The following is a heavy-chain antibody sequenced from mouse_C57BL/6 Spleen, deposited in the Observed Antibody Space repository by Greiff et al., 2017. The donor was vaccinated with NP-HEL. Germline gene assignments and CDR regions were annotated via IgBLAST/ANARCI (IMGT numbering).Heavy chain of an antibody. CDR1: GYSITSGYY. J-gene: IGHJ4*01. D-gene: IGHD1-1*01. CDR2: ISYDGSN. CDR3: AREVTTVVAHYYAMDY. V-gene: IGHV3-6*01. Sequence: EVKLQESGPGLVKPSQSLSLTCSVTGYSITSGYYWNWIRQFPGNKLEWMGYISYDGSNNYNPSLKNRISITRDTSKNQFFLKLNSVTTEDTATYYCAREVTTVVAHYYAMDYWGQGTSVTVSS.